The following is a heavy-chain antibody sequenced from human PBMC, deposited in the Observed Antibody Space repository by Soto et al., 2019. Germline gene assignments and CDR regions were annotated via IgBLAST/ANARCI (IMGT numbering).Heavy chain of an antibody. Sequence: VGSLRLSCAASGFTFSSYAMSWVRQAPGKGLEWVSAISGCGGSTYYADSVKGRFTISRDNSKNTLYLQMNSLRAEDTAVYYCAKDSTGYYYDSSGYRNWGQGTLVTVSS. CDR1: GFTFSSYA. CDR2: ISGCGGST. CDR3: AKDSTGYYYDSSGYRN. J-gene: IGHJ4*02. D-gene: IGHD3-22*01. V-gene: IGHV3-23*01.